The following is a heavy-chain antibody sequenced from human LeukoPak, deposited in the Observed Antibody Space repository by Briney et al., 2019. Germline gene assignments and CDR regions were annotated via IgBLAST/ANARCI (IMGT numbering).Heavy chain of an antibody. D-gene: IGHD6-13*01. CDR1: GGXFSSYA. Sequence: ASVKVSCMASGGXFSSYAISWVRQAPGQGLEWLGGIIPIFGTANYAQKFQGRVTITADESTSTAYMELSSLRSEDTAVYYCARVRVGSWEPIDYWGQGTLVTVSS. CDR2: IIPIFGTA. V-gene: IGHV1-69*13. CDR3: ARVRVGSWEPIDY. J-gene: IGHJ4*02.